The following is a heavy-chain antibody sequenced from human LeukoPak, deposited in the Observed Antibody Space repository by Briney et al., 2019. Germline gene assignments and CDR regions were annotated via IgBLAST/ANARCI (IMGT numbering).Heavy chain of an antibody. Sequence: ASVKVSCKASGYSFTSYGVSWVRQAPGQGLEWMGWISAYNGNTNYAQKFQGRVTMTTDTSTSTAYMELRSLRSDDTAVYYCARALRNYYIAAAGPYFDYWGQGTLVTVSS. D-gene: IGHD6-13*01. CDR2: ISAYNGNT. J-gene: IGHJ4*02. CDR3: ARALRNYYIAAAGPYFDY. V-gene: IGHV1-18*01. CDR1: GYSFTSYG.